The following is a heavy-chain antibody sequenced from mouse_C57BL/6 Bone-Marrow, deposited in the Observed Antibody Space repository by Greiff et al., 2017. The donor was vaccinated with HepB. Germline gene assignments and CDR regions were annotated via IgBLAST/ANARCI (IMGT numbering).Heavy chain of an antibody. Sequence: QVHVKQSGPELVKPGASVKISCKASGYAFSSSWMNWVKQRPGKGLEWIGRIYPGDGDTNYNGKFKGKATLTADKSSSTAYMQLSSLTSEDSAVYYCARSKMDYYGSSYSWGQGTTLTVSS. CDR3: ARSKMDYYGSSYS. D-gene: IGHD1-1*01. V-gene: IGHV1-82*01. J-gene: IGHJ2*01. CDR1: GYAFSSSW. CDR2: IYPGDGDT.